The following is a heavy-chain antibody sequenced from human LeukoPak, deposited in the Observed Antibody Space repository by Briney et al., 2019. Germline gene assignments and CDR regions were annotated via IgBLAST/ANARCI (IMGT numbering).Heavy chain of an antibody. CDR3: AKHLRATNTYIFFGLDV. Sequence: GGSLRLSCAATGFTFKDYGMHWVRQPPGKGLEWASGINWNGGGTDYADSVKGRFTISRDNAKNPLYLQMTSLRPEDTALYYCAKHLRATNTYIFFGLDVWGQGTTVTVSS. CDR1: GFTFKDYG. D-gene: IGHD1-26*01. CDR2: INWNGGGT. J-gene: IGHJ6*02. V-gene: IGHV3-9*01.